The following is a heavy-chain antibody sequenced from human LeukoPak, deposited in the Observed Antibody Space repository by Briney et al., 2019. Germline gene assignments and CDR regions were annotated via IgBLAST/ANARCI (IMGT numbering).Heavy chain of an antibody. Sequence: SETLSPTCAVYGGSFSGYYWSWIRQPPGKGLEWIGEINHSGSTNYNPSLKSRVTISVDTSKNQFSLKLSSVTAADTAVYFCASGALDYYDSSGLYFDSWGQGTLVTVSS. D-gene: IGHD3-22*01. V-gene: IGHV4-34*01. CDR1: GGSFSGYY. CDR2: INHSGST. J-gene: IGHJ4*02. CDR3: ASGALDYYDSSGLYFDS.